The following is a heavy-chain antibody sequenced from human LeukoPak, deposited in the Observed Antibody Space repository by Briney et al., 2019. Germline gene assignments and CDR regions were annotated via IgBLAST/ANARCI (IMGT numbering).Heavy chain of an antibody. J-gene: IGHJ3*02. CDR2: ISSSGSTI. D-gene: IGHD3-22*01. Sequence: PGGSLRLSCAASGFTFSDYYMSWIRQAPGKGLEWVSYISSSGSTIYYADSVKGRFTISRDSAKNSLYLQMNSLRAEDTAVYYCARGDSSGHDAFDIWGQGTMVTVSS. CDR1: GFTFSDYY. CDR3: ARGDSSGHDAFDI. V-gene: IGHV3-11*01.